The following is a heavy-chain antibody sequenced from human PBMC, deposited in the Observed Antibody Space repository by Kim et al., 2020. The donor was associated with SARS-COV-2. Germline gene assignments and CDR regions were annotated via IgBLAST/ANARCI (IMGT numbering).Heavy chain of an antibody. D-gene: IGHD6-13*01. CDR3: AKGGIPSIAAAGNDALDAFDI. V-gene: IGHV3-9*01. J-gene: IGHJ3*02. CDR2: ISWNSGSI. Sequence: GGSLRLSCAASGFTFDDYAMHWVRQAPGKGLEWVSGISWNSGSIGYADSVKGRFTISRDNAKNSLYLQMNSLRAEDTALYYCAKGGIPSIAAAGNDALDAFDIWGPGTMVTVSS. CDR1: GFTFDDYA.